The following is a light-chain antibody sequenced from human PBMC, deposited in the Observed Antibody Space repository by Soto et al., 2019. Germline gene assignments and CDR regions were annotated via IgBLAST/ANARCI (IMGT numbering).Light chain of an antibody. J-gene: IGLJ2*01. Sequence: HSALTQPPSASGSPGQSVTISCTGTSSDVGGYNDVSWYQQHPGKAPKVIMYDVNKRPSGVPDRFSGSKSGNTASLTVSGLEAEDEDDYYKRSDAGSDHPLVFGGWTKLTVL. CDR2: DVN. CDR1: SSDVGGYND. V-gene: IGLV2-8*01. CDR3: RSDAGSDHPLV.